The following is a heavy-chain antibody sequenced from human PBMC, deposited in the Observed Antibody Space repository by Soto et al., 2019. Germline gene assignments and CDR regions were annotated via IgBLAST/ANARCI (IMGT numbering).Heavy chain of an antibody. D-gene: IGHD1-1*01. V-gene: IGHV4-4*02. CDR2: VHISGHS. Sequence: QVHLQESGPGLVAPSGTLSLPCTLSGGSVRAPDWWNWVRQSPDKGLEWIAEVHISGHSIYNPSLRSRVSVSIDSSKNQFYLNLNSVTAADTAIYYCARVRQGCSANNCYFDPWGQGTQVTISS. J-gene: IGHJ5*01. CDR1: GGSVRAPDW. CDR3: ARVRQGCSANNCYFDP.